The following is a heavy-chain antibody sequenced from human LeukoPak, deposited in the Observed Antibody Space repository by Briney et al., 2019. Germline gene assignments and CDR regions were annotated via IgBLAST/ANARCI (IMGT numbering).Heavy chain of an antibody. CDR3: ARLGPEYYDSSGEFDY. V-gene: IGHV4-59*01. D-gene: IGHD3-22*01. Sequence: PSETLSLTCTVSGGSISSYYWSWIRQPPGKGLEWIGYIYYSGSTNYNPSLKSRVTISVDTSKNQFSLKLSSVTAADTAVYYCARLGPEYYDSSGEFDYWGQGTLVTVSS. CDR2: IYYSGST. CDR1: GGSISSYY. J-gene: IGHJ4*02.